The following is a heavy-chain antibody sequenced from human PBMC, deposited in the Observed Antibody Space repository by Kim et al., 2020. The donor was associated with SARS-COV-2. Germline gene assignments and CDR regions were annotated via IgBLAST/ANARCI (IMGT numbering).Heavy chain of an antibody. D-gene: IGHD3-3*01. V-gene: IGHV4-4*02. CDR3: ARGRVAVLRFLEWSHYFDY. CDR2: IYHSGST. J-gene: IGHJ4*02. CDR1: GGSISSSNW. Sequence: TLSLTCAVSGGSISSSNWWSWVRQPPGKGLEWIGEIYHSGSTNYNPSLKSRVTISVDKSKNQFSLKLSSVTAADTAVYYCARGRVAVLRFLEWSHYFDYWGQGTLVTVSS.